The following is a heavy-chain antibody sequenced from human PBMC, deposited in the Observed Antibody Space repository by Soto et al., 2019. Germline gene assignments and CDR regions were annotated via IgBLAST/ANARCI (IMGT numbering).Heavy chain of an antibody. D-gene: IGHD5-12*01. CDR3: ARDRRGEMATIIGDY. J-gene: IGHJ4*02. V-gene: IGHV3-21*01. Sequence: EVQLVESGGGLVKPGGSLRLSCAASGFTFSSYSMNWVRQAPGKGLEWVSSISSSSSYIYYADSVKGRFTISRDNAKNSLYLQMNSLRAEDTAVYYCARDRRGEMATIIGDYWGQGTLVTVSS. CDR1: GFTFSSYS. CDR2: ISSSSSYI.